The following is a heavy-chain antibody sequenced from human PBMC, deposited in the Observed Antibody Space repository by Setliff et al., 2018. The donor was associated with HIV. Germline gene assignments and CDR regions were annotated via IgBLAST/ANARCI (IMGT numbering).Heavy chain of an antibody. CDR1: GYSFTNYW. D-gene: IGHD3-9*01. J-gene: IGHJ3*02. CDR2: IHPGDSDT. V-gene: IGHV5-51*01. Sequence: PGESLKTSCEGSGYSFTNYWIAWVRQRPGRGLEWMGIIHPGDSDTRYSPSFQGQVIISADKSISTAYLQWSSLKASDTAMYYCARQGDYDILTGYYSGPHDAFDIWGQGTMVTVSS. CDR3: ARQGDYDILTGYYSGPHDAFDI.